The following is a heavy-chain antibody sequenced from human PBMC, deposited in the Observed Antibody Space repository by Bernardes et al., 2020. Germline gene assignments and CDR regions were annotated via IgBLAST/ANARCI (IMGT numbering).Heavy chain of an antibody. V-gene: IGHV3-43*01. Sequence: GGSLRLSCAASGFTFDDYTMHWVRQAPGKGLEWVSLISWDGGSTYYADSVKGRFTISRDNSKNSLYLQMNSLRTEDTALYYCAKGRGIAAAGRIFDYWGQGTLVTVSS. D-gene: IGHD6-13*01. J-gene: IGHJ4*02. CDR2: ISWDGGST. CDR3: AKGRGIAAAGRIFDY. CDR1: GFTFDDYT.